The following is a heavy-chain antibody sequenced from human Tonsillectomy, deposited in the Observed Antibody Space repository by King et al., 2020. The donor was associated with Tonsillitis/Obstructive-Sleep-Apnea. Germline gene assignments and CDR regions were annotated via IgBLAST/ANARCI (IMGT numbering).Heavy chain of an antibody. V-gene: IGHV2-5*02. CDR3: AHRLRFGDFDAFDI. Sequence: ITLKESGPTLVKPTQTLTLTCTFSVFSLSTSGVGVGWIRQPPGKALEWLALIYWDDDKRYIPSLKSRLTITKDTSKNQVVLTMTNMDPVDTATFYCAHRLRFGDFDAFDIWGQGTMVTVSS. D-gene: IGHD3-10*01. CDR1: VFSLSTSGVG. J-gene: IGHJ3*02. CDR2: IYWDDDK.